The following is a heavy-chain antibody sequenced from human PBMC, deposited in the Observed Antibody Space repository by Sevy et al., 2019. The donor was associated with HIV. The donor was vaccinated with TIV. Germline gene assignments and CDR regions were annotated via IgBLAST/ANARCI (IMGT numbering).Heavy chain of an antibody. V-gene: IGHV3-9*03. CDR1: GFTFDDYA. J-gene: IGHJ3*02. CDR3: AKDSSSGGRGAFDI. D-gene: IGHD6-13*01. Sequence: GGSLRLSCVASGFTFDDYAMHWVRQAPGKGLEWVSGISWNSGSIGYADSVKGRFTISRDNAKNSLYLQMNSLRAEDMALYYCAKDSSSGGRGAFDIWGQGTMVTVSS. CDR2: ISWNSGSI.